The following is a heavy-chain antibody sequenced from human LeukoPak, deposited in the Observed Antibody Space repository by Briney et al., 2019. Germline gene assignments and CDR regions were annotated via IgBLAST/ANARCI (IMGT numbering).Heavy chain of an antibody. CDR2: INTNTGNP. Sequence: ASVKVSCKASGYTFTSYAMNWVRQAPGQGLEWMGWINTNTGNPTYAQGFTGRFVFSLDTSVSTAYLQISSLKAEDTAVYYCAIGATAFFGFSEWLQGLDAFDIWGQGTMVTVSS. D-gene: IGHD3-3*01. CDR1: GYTFTSYA. V-gene: IGHV7-4-1*02. CDR3: AIGATAFFGFSEWLQGLDAFDI. J-gene: IGHJ3*02.